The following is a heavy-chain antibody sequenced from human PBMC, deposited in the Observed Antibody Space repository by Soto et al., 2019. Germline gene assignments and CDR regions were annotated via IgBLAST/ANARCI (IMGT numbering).Heavy chain of an antibody. V-gene: IGHV3-64*01. Sequence: PGGSLRLSCAASGFTFSSYAMHWVLQAPGKGLEYVSAISSNGGSTYYANSVKGRFTISRDNSKNTLYLQMGSLRAEDMAVYYCATRRTSIAAPALGYYYYMDGWGKRTTVTVSS. D-gene: IGHD6-6*01. CDR1: GFTFSSYA. CDR3: ATRRTSIAAPALGYYYYMDG. J-gene: IGHJ6*03. CDR2: ISSNGGST.